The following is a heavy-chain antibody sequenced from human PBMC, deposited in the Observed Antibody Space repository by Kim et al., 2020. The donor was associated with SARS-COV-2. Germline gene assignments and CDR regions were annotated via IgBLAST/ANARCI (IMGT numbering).Heavy chain of an antibody. CDR2: ISYDGSNK. D-gene: IGHD3-10*01. CDR3: ARDIMVRGVIIGGIDY. V-gene: IGHV3-33*05. Sequence: GGSLRLSCAASGFTFSSYGMHWVRQAPGKGLEWVAVISYDGSNKYYADSVKGRFTISRDNSKNTLYLQMNSLIAEDTAVHYCARDIMVRGVIIGGIDYWGQGTLVTVSS. J-gene: IGHJ4*02. CDR1: GFTFSSYG.